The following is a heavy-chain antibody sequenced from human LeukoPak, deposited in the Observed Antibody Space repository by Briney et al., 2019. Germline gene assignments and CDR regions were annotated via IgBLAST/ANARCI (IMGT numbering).Heavy chain of an antibody. D-gene: IGHD1-14*01. CDR3: AKWASGLNFYYYYYMDV. J-gene: IGHJ6*03. CDR1: GFTFSSYS. CDR2: ISSSSSYI. V-gene: IGHV3-21*04. Sequence: PGGSLRLSCAASGFTFSSYSMNWVRQAPGKGLEWVSSISSSSSYIYYADSVKGRFTISRDNSKNTLYLQMNSLRAEDTAVYYCAKWASGLNFYYYYYMDVWGKGTTVTISS.